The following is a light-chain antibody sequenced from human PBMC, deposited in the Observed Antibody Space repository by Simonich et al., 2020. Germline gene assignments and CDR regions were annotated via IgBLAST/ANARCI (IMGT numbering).Light chain of an antibody. Sequence: DIGMNHSPDSLALSLGERATINCKSSQSVLYSSNNKNYLAWYQQKPGQPPKLLIYWASTRRSGVPARVSGSGSVTDFTLTISSLQAEDVAVYYCQQYYSTPWTFGQGTKVEIK. V-gene: IGKV4-1*01. CDR1: QSVLYSSNNKNY. CDR3: QQYYSTPWT. CDR2: WAS. J-gene: IGKJ1*01.